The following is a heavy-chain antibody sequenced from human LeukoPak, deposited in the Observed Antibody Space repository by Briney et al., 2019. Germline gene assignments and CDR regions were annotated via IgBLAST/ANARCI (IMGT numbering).Heavy chain of an antibody. V-gene: IGHV4-39*07. CDR2: IYYSGST. Sequence: SETLSLTCTVSGGSISSSSYYWGWIRQPPGKGLEWIGSIYYSGSTYYNPSLKSRVTISVDTSKNQFSLKLSSVTAADTAVYYCARDRQVLRFLEWFDPWGQGTLVTVSS. J-gene: IGHJ5*02. CDR1: GGSISSSSYY. CDR3: ARDRQVLRFLEWFDP. D-gene: IGHD3-3*01.